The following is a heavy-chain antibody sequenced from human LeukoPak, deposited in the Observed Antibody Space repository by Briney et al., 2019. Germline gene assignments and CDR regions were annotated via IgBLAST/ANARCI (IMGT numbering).Heavy chain of an antibody. D-gene: IGHD3-22*01. V-gene: IGHV4-30-4*07. J-gene: IGHJ4*02. CDR2: IYSSGSA. Sequence: PSETPSLTCAVSGGSISSRAYSWSWIRQPPGKGLEWIGYIYSSGSAYYNPSLKSRVTMSVDTSKNQFSLTLSSVTAADTAVYYCATHSGYSPGVFGYWGQGTLVTVSS. CDR3: ATHSGYSPGVFGY. CDR1: GGSISSRAYS.